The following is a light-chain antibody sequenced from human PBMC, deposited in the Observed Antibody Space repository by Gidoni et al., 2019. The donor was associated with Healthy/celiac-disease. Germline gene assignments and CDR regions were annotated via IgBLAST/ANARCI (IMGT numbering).Light chain of an antibody. J-gene: IGKJ1*01. CDR3: QQYGSSPWT. Sequence: IVLTHSPGTLSLSPGDRATLSCRASQSVSSSYLAWYQQKPGQAPRLLIYGASSRATGIPDRFSGSGSGTDFTLTSSRLEPEDFAVYYCQQYGSSPWTFGQGTKVEIK. V-gene: IGKV3-20*01. CDR1: QSVSSSY. CDR2: GAS.